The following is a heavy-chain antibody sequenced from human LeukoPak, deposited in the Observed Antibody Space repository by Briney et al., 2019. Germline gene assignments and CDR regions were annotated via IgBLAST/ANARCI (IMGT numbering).Heavy chain of an antibody. Sequence: GGSLRLSCAASGFTFSSYSMNWVRQAPGKGLEWVSYISSSSSTIYYADSVKGRFTISRDNAKNSLYLQMNSLRAEDTAVYYCARDREHPSGSYGRRFDYWGQGTLVTVSS. CDR3: ARDREHPSGSYGRRFDY. V-gene: IGHV3-48*04. D-gene: IGHD1-26*01. J-gene: IGHJ4*02. CDR2: ISSSSSTI. CDR1: GFTFSSYS.